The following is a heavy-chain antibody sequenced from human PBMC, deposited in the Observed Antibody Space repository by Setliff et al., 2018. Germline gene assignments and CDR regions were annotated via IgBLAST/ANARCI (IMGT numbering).Heavy chain of an antibody. J-gene: IGHJ6*03. V-gene: IGHV4-61*09. CDR1: GDSISSRRSY. Sequence: PSETLSLTCTVSGDSISSRRSYRGWFRQPAGKELEWIGQIYTSWSTNYNPSLKSRVTISLDTSKNQFSLSLTSVTAEDTAVYYCARMSGFQYIDVWDKGTTVTVSS. CDR3: ARMSGFQYIDV. CDR2: IYTSWST. D-gene: IGHD3-3*01.